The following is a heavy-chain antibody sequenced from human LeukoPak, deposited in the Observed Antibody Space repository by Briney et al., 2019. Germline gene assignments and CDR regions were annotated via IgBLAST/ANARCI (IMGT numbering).Heavy chain of an antibody. CDR2: IYYSGST. V-gene: IGHV4-59*08. CDR3: ARHDGYSSGWWNFDY. Sequence: SETLSLTCTVSGGSISSYYWSWIRQPPGKGLEWIGYIYYSGSTNYNPSLKSRVTISVDTSKNQFSLKLSSVTAADTAVYYCARHDGYSSGWWNFDYWGQGTLVTVPS. D-gene: IGHD6-19*01. J-gene: IGHJ4*02. CDR1: GGSISSYY.